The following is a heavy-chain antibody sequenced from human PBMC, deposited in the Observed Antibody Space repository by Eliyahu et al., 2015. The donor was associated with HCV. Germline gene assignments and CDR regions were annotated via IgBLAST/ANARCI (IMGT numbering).Heavy chain of an antibody. V-gene: IGHV4-39*01. D-gene: IGHD1-1*01. CDR3: ARRQQGYLFDY. CDR1: GGSISSSSYY. Sequence: QLQLQESGPGLVKPSETLSLTCTVSGGSISSSSYYWGWIRQPPGKGLEWIGSIYYSGSTYYNSSLKSRVTISVDTSKNQFSLKLSSVTAADTAVYYCARRQQGYLFDYWGQGTLVTVSS. CDR2: IYYSGST. J-gene: IGHJ4*02.